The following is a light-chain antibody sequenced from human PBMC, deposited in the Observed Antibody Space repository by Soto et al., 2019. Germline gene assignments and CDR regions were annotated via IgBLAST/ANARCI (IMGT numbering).Light chain of an antibody. J-gene: IGKJ1*01. CDR3: QQYNSYSRT. CDR2: KAS. V-gene: IGKV1-5*03. CDR1: QSISSW. Sequence: DAKIYQPPSTVSASVGDRVTITCRASQSISSWLAWYQQKPGKAPKLLIYKASSLESGVPSRFSGSGSGTEFTLTISSLQPDDFATYYCQQYNSYSRTFCQGTKVDI.